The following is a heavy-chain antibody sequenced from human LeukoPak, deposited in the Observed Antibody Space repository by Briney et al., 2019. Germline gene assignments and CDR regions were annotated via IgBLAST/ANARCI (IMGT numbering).Heavy chain of an antibody. CDR3: ARAAVTTSRYFQH. Sequence: PGGSLRLSCAASGFTFSSYSMNWVRQPPGKGLEWIGYIYNSGHTNYNPSLKSRVTISEDTSKNQLSLKLSSVTAADTAVYYCARAAVTTSRYFQHWGQGTLVTVSS. CDR1: GFTFSSYS. V-gene: IGHV4-59*01. D-gene: IGHD4-17*01. J-gene: IGHJ1*01. CDR2: IYNSGHT.